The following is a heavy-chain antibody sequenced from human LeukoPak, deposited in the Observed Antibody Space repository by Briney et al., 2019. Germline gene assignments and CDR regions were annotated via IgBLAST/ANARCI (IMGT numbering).Heavy chain of an antibody. J-gene: IGHJ4*02. Sequence: GGSLRLSCAASGFTFSNYGINWVRQAPGKGLEWISYITSIGTIKYADSVKGRFTISRDNSKNTLYLQMNSLRAEDTAVYYCARDTGGSHWGQGTLVTVSS. D-gene: IGHD2-8*02. V-gene: IGHV3-48*01. CDR2: ITSIGTI. CDR3: ARDTGGSH. CDR1: GFTFSNYG.